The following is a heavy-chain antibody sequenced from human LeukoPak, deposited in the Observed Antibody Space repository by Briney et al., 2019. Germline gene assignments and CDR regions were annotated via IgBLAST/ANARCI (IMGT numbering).Heavy chain of an antibody. J-gene: IGHJ6*02. CDR2: INPSGGST. CDR1: GGTFSSYA. Sequence: ASVKVSCKASGGTFSSYAISWVRQAPGQGLEWMGIINPSGGSTSYAQKFQGRVTMTRDTSTSTVYMELSSLRSEDTAVYYCARDVPYSSGWSYYYYYGMDVWGQGTTVTVSS. D-gene: IGHD6-19*01. V-gene: IGHV1-46*01. CDR3: ARDVPYSSGWSYYYYYGMDV.